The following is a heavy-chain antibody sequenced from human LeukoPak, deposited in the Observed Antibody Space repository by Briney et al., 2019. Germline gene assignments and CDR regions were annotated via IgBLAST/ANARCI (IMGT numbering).Heavy chain of an antibody. Sequence: ASVKVSCKASGYTFTSYGISWVRQAPGQGLEWMGWISAYNGNTNYAQKLQGGVTMTTDTSTSTAYMELRSLRSDDTAVYYCARVGSSGWYTRTNAFDTWGQGTMVTVSS. CDR3: ARVGSSGWYTRTNAFDT. V-gene: IGHV1-18*01. CDR1: GYTFTSYG. J-gene: IGHJ3*02. D-gene: IGHD6-19*01. CDR2: ISAYNGNT.